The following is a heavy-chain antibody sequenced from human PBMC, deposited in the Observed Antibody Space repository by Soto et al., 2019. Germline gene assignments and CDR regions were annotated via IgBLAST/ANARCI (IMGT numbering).Heavy chain of an antibody. CDR2: ISGSGGST. Sequence: GGSLRLSCTASGFSLSSYAMSWVHQAPGKGLEWVSVISGSGGSTYYADSVKGLFTISRDNSKNTLSLQMNSLRAEDTAVYYCAKPRESGWFSAEYFQHWGQGTLVTVSS. CDR1: GFSLSSYA. CDR3: AKPRESGWFSAEYFQH. J-gene: IGHJ1*01. V-gene: IGHV3-23*01. D-gene: IGHD6-19*01.